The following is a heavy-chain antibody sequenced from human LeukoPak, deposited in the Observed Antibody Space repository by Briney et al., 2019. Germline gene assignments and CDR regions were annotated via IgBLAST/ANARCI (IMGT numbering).Heavy chain of an antibody. J-gene: IGHJ4*02. CDR1: GFTFSGYA. CDR3: ARTTGYSSSWFDY. V-gene: IGHV3-23*01. D-gene: IGHD6-13*01. CDR2: ISGSGGST. Sequence: GGSLRLSCAASGFTFSGYAMSWVRQAPGKGLEWVSAISGSGGSTYYADSVKGRFTISRDNSKNTLYLQMNSLRAEDTAVYYCARTTGYSSSWFDYWGQGTLVTVSS.